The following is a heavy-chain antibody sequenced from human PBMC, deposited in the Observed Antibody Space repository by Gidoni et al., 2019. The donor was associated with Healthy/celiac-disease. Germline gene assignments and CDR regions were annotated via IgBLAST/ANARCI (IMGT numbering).Heavy chain of an antibody. D-gene: IGHD5-18*01. Sequence: QVQLQQWGAGLLKPSETLSLTCAVYGGSFSGYYWSWIRQPPGKGLEWIGEINHSGSTNYNPSLKSRVTISVDTSKNQFSLKLSSVTAADTAVYYCARGRVDTAMVSGYVDYWGQGTLVTVSS. CDR3: ARGRVDTAMVSGYVDY. J-gene: IGHJ4*02. CDR1: GGSFSGYY. V-gene: IGHV4-34*01. CDR2: INHSGST.